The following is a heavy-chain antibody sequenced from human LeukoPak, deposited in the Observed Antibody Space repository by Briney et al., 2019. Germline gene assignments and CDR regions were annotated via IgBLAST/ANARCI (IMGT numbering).Heavy chain of an antibody. CDR2: INHSGST. V-gene: IGHV4-34*01. CDR1: GGSFSGYY. Sequence: PSETLSLTCAVYGGSFSGYYWSWIRQPPGKGLEWIGEINHSGSTNYNPSLKSRVTISADTSKNQFSLKLSSVTAADTAVYYCARHSLYYGSGVWGQGTTVTVSS. CDR3: ARHSLYYGSGV. J-gene: IGHJ6*02.